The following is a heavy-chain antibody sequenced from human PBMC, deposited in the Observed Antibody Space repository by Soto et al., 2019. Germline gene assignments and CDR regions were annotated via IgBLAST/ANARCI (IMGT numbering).Heavy chain of an antibody. CDR1: GYTFKSFG. J-gene: IGHJ5*02. CDR2: ISAYSGNT. V-gene: IGHV1-18*01. D-gene: IGHD1-7*01. Sequence: QVQLVQSGAEVKKPGASVKVTCKASGYTFKSFGVSWVRQAPGQGLEWMGWISAYSGNTNYEQKFQGRITLTTDTSTTRAYMELRSLRSDDKAIYYCARANWNYVRSNGFDPWGQGSLVSVSA. CDR3: ARANWNYVRSNGFDP.